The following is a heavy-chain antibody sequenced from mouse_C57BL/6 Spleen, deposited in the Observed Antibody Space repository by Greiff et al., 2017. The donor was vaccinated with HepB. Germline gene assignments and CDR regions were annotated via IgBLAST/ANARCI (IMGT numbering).Heavy chain of an antibody. V-gene: IGHV5-17*01. CDR2: ISSGSSTI. J-gene: IGHJ1*03. Sequence: EVKLVESGGGLVKPGGSLKLSCAASGFTFSDYGMHWVRQAPEKGLEWVAYISSGSSTIYYADTVKGRFTISRDNAKNTLFLPMTSLRSEDTAMYYCARWAFYWYFDVWGTGTTVTVSS. D-gene: IGHD3-1*01. CDR3: ARWAFYWYFDV. CDR1: GFTFSDYG.